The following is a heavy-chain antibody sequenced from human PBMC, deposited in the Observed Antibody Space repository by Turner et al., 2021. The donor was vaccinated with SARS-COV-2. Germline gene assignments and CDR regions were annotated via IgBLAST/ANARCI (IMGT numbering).Heavy chain of an antibody. D-gene: IGHD3-22*01. CDR3: AKADRIMIVVVITLFDY. CDR2: ISGSGGST. J-gene: IGHJ4*02. V-gene: IGHV3-23*01. Sequence: EVPLLESGGGLVQPGGSLRLSCAASGFTVSSYAMSWVRQTPGKGLEWVSAISGSGGSTYYADSVKGRFTISRDNSKNTLYLQMNSLRAEDTAVYYCAKADRIMIVVVITLFDYWGQGTLVTVSS. CDR1: GFTVSSYA.